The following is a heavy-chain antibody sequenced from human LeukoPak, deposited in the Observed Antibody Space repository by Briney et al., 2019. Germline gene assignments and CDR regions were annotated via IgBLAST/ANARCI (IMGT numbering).Heavy chain of an antibody. CDR2: IYYRGNT. V-gene: IGHV4-59*01. J-gene: IGHJ4*02. CDR3: ARARTRGNNWYFDY. D-gene: IGHD1-1*01. CDR1: GDSISNYN. Sequence: SETLSLTCTVSGDSISNYNWNWIRQPPGKGLEWIGYIYYRGNTNYNPSLKSRLTISADTSKSQFSLRVTSVTAADTAMYYCARARTRGNNWYFDYWGQGTAVIVSS.